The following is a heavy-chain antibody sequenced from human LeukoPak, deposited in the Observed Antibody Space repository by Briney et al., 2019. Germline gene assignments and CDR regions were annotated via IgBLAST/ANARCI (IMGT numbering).Heavy chain of an antibody. V-gene: IGHV3-13*01. Sequence: GGSLRLSCAASGFTFSSYDMHWVRQATGKGLEWVSAIGTAVDTSYPGSVKGRFTISRENAKNSLYLQMNSLRAGDTAVYYCAKEASRGSSFAYTPIEKPYYLDYWGQGTLVTVSS. CDR1: GFTFSSYD. CDR3: AKEASRGSSFAYTPIEKPYYLDY. D-gene: IGHD5-18*01. CDR2: IGTAVDT. J-gene: IGHJ4*02.